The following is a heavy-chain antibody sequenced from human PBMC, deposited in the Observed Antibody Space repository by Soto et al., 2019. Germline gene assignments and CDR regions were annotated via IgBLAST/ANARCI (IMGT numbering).Heavy chain of an antibody. CDR3: AKIEMGSYDS. Sequence: EVKLVESGGGLVQPGGSLRLSCAASGFTFRNYCLGWVRQAPGKGLEWVANINEDGSEEYYVDSVRGRFIISRDNARNSFFLKRNTLRAEDTVIFSGAKIEMGSYDSGGREPLVTVSS. CDR2: INEDGSEE. V-gene: IGHV3-7*01. J-gene: IGHJ5*01. D-gene: IGHD1-26*01. CDR1: GFTFRNYC.